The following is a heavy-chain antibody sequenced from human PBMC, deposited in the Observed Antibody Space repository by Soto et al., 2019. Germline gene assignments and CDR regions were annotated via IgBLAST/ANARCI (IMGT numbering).Heavy chain of an antibody. CDR1: GFTFSSYW. V-gene: IGHV3-74*01. CDR3: VRDSHGDY. CDR2: MDGDEEGAT. J-gene: IGHJ4*02. Sequence: EVQLVESGGGLVQPGGSLRLSCAASGFTFSSYWMQWVRQAPGKGLEWVSRMDGDEEGATNYADSVKGRFTISRDNVKNTLYLQMNSVRAEDTAVYYCVRDSHGDYWGQGTLVTVSS.